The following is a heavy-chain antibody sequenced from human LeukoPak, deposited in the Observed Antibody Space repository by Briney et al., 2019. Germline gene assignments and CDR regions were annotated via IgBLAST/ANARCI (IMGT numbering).Heavy chain of an antibody. Sequence: PSETLSLTCTVSGGSISSYYWTWIRQPPGKGLEWIGYVYYSGSTNYNPSLKSRVTISVDTSKNQFSLKLSSVTAADTAVYYCARQYTEGSGSYNFDYWGQGTLVTVSS. CDR1: GGSISSYY. D-gene: IGHD3-10*01. V-gene: IGHV4-59*08. CDR3: ARQYTEGSGSYNFDY. CDR2: VYYSGST. J-gene: IGHJ4*02.